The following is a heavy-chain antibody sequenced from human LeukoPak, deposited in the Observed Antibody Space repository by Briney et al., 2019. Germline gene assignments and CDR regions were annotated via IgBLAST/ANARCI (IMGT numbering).Heavy chain of an antibody. J-gene: IGHJ4*02. D-gene: IGHD3-22*01. CDR1: GYTFTGYY. V-gene: IGHV1-2*02. CDR2: INPNSGGT. Sequence: ASVKVSCKASGYTFTGYYMHWVRQAPGQGLEWMGWINPNSGGTNYAQKFQGRVTMTRDTSTSTAYMELSRLRSDDTAVYYCARVPLNYYDSSGYYYPQGHFDYWGQGTLVTVSS. CDR3: ARVPLNYYDSSGYYYPQGHFDY.